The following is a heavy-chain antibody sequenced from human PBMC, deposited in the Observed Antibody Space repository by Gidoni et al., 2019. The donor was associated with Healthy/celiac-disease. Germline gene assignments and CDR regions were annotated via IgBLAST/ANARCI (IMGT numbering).Heavy chain of an antibody. CDR2: ISSSSSYI. J-gene: IGHJ6*03. Sequence: EVQLVESGGGLVKPGGSLRLSCAASGFTFSSYSMNWVRQAPGKGRGWVSSISSSSSYIYYADSGKGRFTISRDNAKNSLYLQMNSLRAEDTAVYYCARDFPYNWNDGFYYYYMDVWGKGTTVTVS. CDR1: GFTFSSYS. D-gene: IGHD1-1*01. V-gene: IGHV3-21*01. CDR3: ARDFPYNWNDGFYYYYMDV.